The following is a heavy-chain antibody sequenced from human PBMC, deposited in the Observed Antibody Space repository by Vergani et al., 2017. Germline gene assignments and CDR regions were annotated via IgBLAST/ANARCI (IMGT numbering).Heavy chain of an antibody. D-gene: IGHD2-2*01. J-gene: IGHJ5*02. Sequence: QVQLQESGPGLVKPSQTLSLICTVSGGPISSGSYYWSWIRPPAGKGLEWIGRIYTSGSTNYNPSLKSRVTISVDTSKKHFSLKLSSVTAADTAVYYCARDHSCSSTSCYGCGWFEPWGQGTLVTVSS. V-gene: IGHV4-61*02. CDR1: GGPISSGSYY. CDR3: ARDHSCSSTSCYGCGWFEP. CDR2: IYTSGST.